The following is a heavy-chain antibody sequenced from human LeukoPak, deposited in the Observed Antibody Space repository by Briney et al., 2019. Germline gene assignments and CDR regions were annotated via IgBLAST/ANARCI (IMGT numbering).Heavy chain of an antibody. CDR1: GFTFSSYS. Sequence: GGSLRLSCAASGFTFSSYSVNWVRQAPGKGLEWVSSISSSSSYIYYADSVKGRFTISRDNAKNSLYLQMNSLRAEDTAVYYCARDDGDYDFWSGYPPGDAFDIWGQGTMVTVSS. V-gene: IGHV3-21*01. J-gene: IGHJ3*02. CDR3: ARDDGDYDFWSGYPPGDAFDI. CDR2: ISSSSSYI. D-gene: IGHD3-3*01.